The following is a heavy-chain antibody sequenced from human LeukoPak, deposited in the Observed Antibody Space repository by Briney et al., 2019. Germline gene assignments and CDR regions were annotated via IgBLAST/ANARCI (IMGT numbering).Heavy chain of an antibody. CDR3: ARDRSSCSGGSCTEVLDY. J-gene: IGHJ4*02. Sequence: SETLSLTCTVSGGSISSSSYYWGWIRQPPGKGLEWIGSIYYSGSTYYNPSLKSRGTISVDTSKNQFSLKLSSVTAADTAVYYCARDRSSCSGGSCTEVLDYWGQGTLVTVSS. CDR1: GGSISSSSYY. V-gene: IGHV4-39*07. D-gene: IGHD2-15*01. CDR2: IYYSGST.